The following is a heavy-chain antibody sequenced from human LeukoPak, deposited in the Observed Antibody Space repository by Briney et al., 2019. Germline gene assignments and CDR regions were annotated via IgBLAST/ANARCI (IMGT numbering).Heavy chain of an antibody. J-gene: IGHJ4*02. CDR2: ISAYNGNT. V-gene: IGHV1-18*01. Sequence: ASVKVSCKASGYTFISYGISWVRQAPGQGLEWMGWISAYNGNTNYAQKLQGRVTMTTDTSTSTAYLELRSLRSDDTAVYYCARLGAVATHFDYWGQGTLVTVSS. D-gene: IGHD4-23*01. CDR1: GYTFISYG. CDR3: ARLGAVATHFDY.